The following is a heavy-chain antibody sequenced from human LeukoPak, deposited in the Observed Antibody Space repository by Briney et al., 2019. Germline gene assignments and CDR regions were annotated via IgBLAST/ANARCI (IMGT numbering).Heavy chain of an antibody. CDR1: GFTFSGSA. CDR3: TRDSGTYNWFDP. D-gene: IGHD1-26*01. V-gene: IGHV3-73*01. J-gene: IGHJ5*02. Sequence: GGSLKLSCAASGFTFSGSAMHWVRQASGKGLEWVGQIDKKDKGYATATAYAASVKGRFTISRDDSINTAYLQMKSLKTEDTALYYCTRDSGTYNWFDPWGQGTLVTVSS. CDR2: IDKKDKGYATAT.